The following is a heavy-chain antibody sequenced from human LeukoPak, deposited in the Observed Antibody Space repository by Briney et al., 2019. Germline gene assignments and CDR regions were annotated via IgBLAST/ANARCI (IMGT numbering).Heavy chain of an antibody. J-gene: IGHJ6*03. CDR1: GFTFSSYG. V-gene: IGHV3-30*02. CDR3: ARGGGYRYENYYYYKGV. CDR2: IRYDGNSK. Sequence: QAGGSLRLSCAASGFTFSSYGMHWLRQAPDKGPEWVAFIRYDGNSKDYADSVKGRFTISRDNSKNTLYLQMNSLRGEDTALYYCARGGGYRYENYYYYKGVRGKGTTVTVSS. D-gene: IGHD5-18*01.